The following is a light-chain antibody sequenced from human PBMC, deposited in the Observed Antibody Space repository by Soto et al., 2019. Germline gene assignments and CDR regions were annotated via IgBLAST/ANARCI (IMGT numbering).Light chain of an antibody. V-gene: IGKV1-39*01. CDR1: QGISTY. Sequence: DLPMTQSPSSLSASVGERVTITCRASQGISTYLVWYQQRQGRAPKLLIYDASSLVSGVPSRFSGSGSGTDFTLTISSLQPEDFATYYCQQSYRTPYTFGQGTKLETK. CDR3: QQSYRTPYT. CDR2: DAS. J-gene: IGKJ2*01.